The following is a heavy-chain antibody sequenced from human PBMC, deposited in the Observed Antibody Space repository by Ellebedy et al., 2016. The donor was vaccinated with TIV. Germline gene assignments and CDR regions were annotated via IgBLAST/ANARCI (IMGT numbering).Heavy chain of an antibody. J-gene: IGHJ5*02. CDR3: AHLKLENDYGETIDP. Sequence: SGPTLVKPTETLTLTCTVSGFSLSDVIMGVSWIRQPPGKALEWLGNIFSNDEKSYSTSLKTRLTISKDTSKNQVVLTLTNLDPVDTATYFCAHLKLENDYGETIDPWGQGTLVTVSS. CDR1: GFSLSDVIMG. D-gene: IGHD4-17*01. V-gene: IGHV2-26*01. CDR2: IFSNDEK.